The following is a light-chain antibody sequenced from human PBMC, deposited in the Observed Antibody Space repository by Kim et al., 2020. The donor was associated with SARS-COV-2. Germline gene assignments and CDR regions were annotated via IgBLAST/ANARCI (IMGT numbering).Light chain of an antibody. Sequence: QSVLTQPPSVSAAPRQKVTISCSGAPSNIGNNYVSWYQILPGTAPRLLIYDNNERPSGIPDRFSGSKSGTSATLDITGLQTGDEGDYYCGTWDTSLSGVVFGGGTQLTVL. V-gene: IGLV1-51*01. J-gene: IGLJ2*01. CDR3: GTWDTSLSGVV. CDR2: DNN. CDR1: PSNIGNNY.